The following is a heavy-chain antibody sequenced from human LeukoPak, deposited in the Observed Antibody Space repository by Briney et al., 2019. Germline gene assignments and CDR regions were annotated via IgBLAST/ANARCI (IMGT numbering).Heavy chain of an antibody. V-gene: IGHV4-4*02. J-gene: IGHJ4*02. CDR1: GGSISSSNW. Sequence: PSGTLSLTCAVSGGSISSSNWWSWVRQPPGKGLEWIGEIYHSGSTNYNPSLKSRATISVDKSKNQFSLKLSSVTAADTAVYYCARSRNYDILTGYYTPPFDYWGQGTLVTVSS. D-gene: IGHD3-9*01. CDR2: IYHSGST. CDR3: ARSRNYDILTGYYTPPFDY.